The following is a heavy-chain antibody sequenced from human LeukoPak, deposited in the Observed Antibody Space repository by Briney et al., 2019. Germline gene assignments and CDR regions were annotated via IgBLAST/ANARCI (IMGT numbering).Heavy chain of an antibody. J-gene: IGHJ4*02. CDR1: GFTFSSYS. Sequence: GGSLRLSCAASGFTFSSYSMNWVRQAPGKGLEWVSSISSSSSYIYYADSLKGRFTISRDNAKNSLYLQMNSLRAEDTAVYYCARDSGELYFDYWGQGTLVTVSS. V-gene: IGHV3-21*01. CDR3: ARDSGELYFDY. D-gene: IGHD1-26*01. CDR2: ISSSSSYI.